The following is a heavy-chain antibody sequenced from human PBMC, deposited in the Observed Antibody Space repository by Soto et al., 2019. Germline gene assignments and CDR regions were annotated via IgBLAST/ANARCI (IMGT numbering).Heavy chain of an antibody. CDR3: ARVFTGRWFDP. D-gene: IGHD3-10*02. CDR1: GGPFSSYA. V-gene: IGHV1-69*06. CDR2: ITPMCGAP. Sequence: QVQLVQSGAEVKKPGSSVKVSCTASGGPFSSYAINWVRQAPGQGLEWMGVITPMCGAPHYAQNFKGRITITADKPTNTAYMALRSLTSGDTAVYFFARVFTGRWFDPWGQGTLVTVSS. J-gene: IGHJ5*02.